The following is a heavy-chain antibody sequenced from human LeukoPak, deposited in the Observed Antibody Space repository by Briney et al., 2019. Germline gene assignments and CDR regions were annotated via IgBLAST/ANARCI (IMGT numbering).Heavy chain of an antibody. V-gene: IGHV3-43*01. J-gene: IGHJ4*02. CDR2: ISWDGGST. CDR3: AKVGSAGY. D-gene: IGHD1-14*01. Sequence: GGSLRLSCAASGFTFDDYTMHWVRQAPGKGLEWVSLISWDGGSTYYADSVKGRFTISRDNSKNTLYLQMNSLRPEDTAVYYCAKVGSAGYWGQGTLVTVSS. CDR1: GFTFDDYT.